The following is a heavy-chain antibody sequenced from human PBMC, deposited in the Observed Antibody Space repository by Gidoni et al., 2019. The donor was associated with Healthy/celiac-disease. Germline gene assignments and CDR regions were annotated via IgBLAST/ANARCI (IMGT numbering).Heavy chain of an antibody. V-gene: IGHV4-34*01. Sequence: QVQLQQWGAGLLKPSETLSLTCAVYGGSFSGYYWSWIRQPPGKGLEWIGEINHSGSTNYNPSLKSRVTISVDTSKNQFSLKLSSVTAADTAVYYCVRGFFNYYDSSGYYQHWGQGTLVTVSS. CDR2: INHSGST. CDR3: VRGFFNYYDSSGYYQH. J-gene: IGHJ1*01. CDR1: GGSFSGYY. D-gene: IGHD3-22*01.